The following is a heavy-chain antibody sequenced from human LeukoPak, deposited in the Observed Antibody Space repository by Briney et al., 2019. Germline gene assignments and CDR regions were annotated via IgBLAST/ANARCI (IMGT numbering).Heavy chain of an antibody. CDR2: MNTNSGYT. V-gene: IGHV1-8*03. J-gene: IGHJ5*02. CDR1: GYTFTNYD. Sequence: ASAKVSCKASGYTFTNYDINWVRQAPGQGLEWMGWMNTNSGYTGYAQKFQGRVTITRNTSISTAYMELSSLRSDDTAVYYCARGQLRLRHRGFDPWGQGTLVTVSS. D-gene: IGHD5-12*01. CDR3: ARGQLRLRHRGFDP.